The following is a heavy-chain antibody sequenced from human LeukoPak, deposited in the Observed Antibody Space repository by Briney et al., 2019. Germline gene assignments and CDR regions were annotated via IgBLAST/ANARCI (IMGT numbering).Heavy chain of an antibody. CDR2: ISYDGSNK. CDR1: GFTFSSYA. Sequence: PGRSLRLSCAASGFTFSSYAMHWVRQAPGTGLEWVAVISYDGSNKYYADSVKGRFTISRDNSKNTLYLQMNSLRAEDTAVYYCARDGLLLWFGELERYLDYWGQGTLVTVSS. J-gene: IGHJ4*02. V-gene: IGHV3-30-3*01. D-gene: IGHD3-10*01. CDR3: ARDGLLLWFGELERYLDY.